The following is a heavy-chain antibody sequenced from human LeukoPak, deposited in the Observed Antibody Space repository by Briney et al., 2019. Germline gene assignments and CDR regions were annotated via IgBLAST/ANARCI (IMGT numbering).Heavy chain of an antibody. Sequence: PGGSLRLSCAASGFTFSNYGIHWVRQAPGKGLEWMAVIGSDGRNKFYADSVTGRFSVSRDNSKNTLYLQMNSLRAEDTAVYFCATPVGGIWSFDYWGQGTLVTVSS. CDR2: IGSDGRNK. CDR1: GFTFSNYG. D-gene: IGHD6-13*01. J-gene: IGHJ4*02. V-gene: IGHV3-33*03. CDR3: ATPVGGIWSFDY.